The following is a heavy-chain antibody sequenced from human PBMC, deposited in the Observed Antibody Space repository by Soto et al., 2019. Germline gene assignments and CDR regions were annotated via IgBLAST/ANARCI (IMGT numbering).Heavy chain of an antibody. CDR3: ARDYGDYGRGYNWFDP. Sequence: PSETLSLTCTVSGGSISSGDYYWSWIRQPPGKGLEWIGYIYYSGSTNYNPSLKSRVTISVDTSKNQFSLKLSSVTAADTAVYYCARDYGDYGRGYNWFDPWGQGTLVTVSS. V-gene: IGHV4-61*08. CDR1: GGSISSGDYY. CDR2: IYYSGST. D-gene: IGHD4-17*01. J-gene: IGHJ5*02.